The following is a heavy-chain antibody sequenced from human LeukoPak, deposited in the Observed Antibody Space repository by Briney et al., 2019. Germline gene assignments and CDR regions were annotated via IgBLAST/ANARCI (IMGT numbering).Heavy chain of an antibody. CDR3: ARVVVAATSEPYFDY. Sequence: SETLSLTCTVSGASISRYFWSWIRQPPGKGLEWIGYIYYGGSPNYNPSLKTRVTISIDTSKNQFSLRLTSVTAADTAVYYCARVVVAATSEPYFDYWGQGTLVTVSS. J-gene: IGHJ4*02. V-gene: IGHV4-59*08. CDR1: GASISRYF. CDR2: IYYGGSP. D-gene: IGHD2-15*01.